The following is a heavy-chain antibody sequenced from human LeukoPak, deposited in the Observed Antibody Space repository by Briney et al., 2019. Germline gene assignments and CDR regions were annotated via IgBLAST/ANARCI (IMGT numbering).Heavy chain of an antibody. V-gene: IGHV5-51*01. CDR2: VYPGDSDT. CDR1: GYTFNNYW. Sequence: GESLKISCKGSGYTFNNYWIAWVRQMPGKGLEWMGIVYPGDSDTKYSPSFQGQVTISVDKSISTAYLQWHSLKASDTAMFYCARRSVPNNYFDYWGQGTLVTVSS. D-gene: IGHD2-8*01. CDR3: ARRSVPNNYFDY. J-gene: IGHJ4*02.